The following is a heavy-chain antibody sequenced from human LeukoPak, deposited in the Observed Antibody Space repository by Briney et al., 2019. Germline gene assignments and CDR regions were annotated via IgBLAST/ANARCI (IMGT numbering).Heavy chain of an antibody. CDR1: GGSISSYH. Sequence: SETLSLTCTVSGGSISSYHWSWIRQPPGKGLEWIGYIYYSGSTNYNPSLKSRVTISVDTSKNQFSLKLSSVTAADTAVYYCARAIIAARPGFDYWGQGTLVTVSS. D-gene: IGHD6-6*01. CDR3: ARAIIAARPGFDY. V-gene: IGHV4-59*01. CDR2: IYYSGST. J-gene: IGHJ4*02.